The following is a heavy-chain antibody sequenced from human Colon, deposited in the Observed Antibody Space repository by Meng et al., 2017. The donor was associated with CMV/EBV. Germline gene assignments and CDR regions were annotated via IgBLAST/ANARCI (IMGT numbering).Heavy chain of an antibody. CDR3: ARDYFPYLAVSGCDS. Sequence: ASVKVSCKASGYTFTNYGITWVRQAPGQGLEWMGWIRASNGHTKYAQNLQGRVTMTTDTSTSTVYMELRSLRSDDTAVYYCARDYFPYLAVSGCDSWGHGTLVTVSS. CDR1: GYTFTNYG. D-gene: IGHD6-19*01. V-gene: IGHV1-18*01. J-gene: IGHJ5*01. CDR2: IRASNGHT.